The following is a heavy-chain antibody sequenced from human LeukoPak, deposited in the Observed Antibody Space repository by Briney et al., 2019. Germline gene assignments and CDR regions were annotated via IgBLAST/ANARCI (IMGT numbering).Heavy chain of an antibody. V-gene: IGHV1-18*01. CDR3: AREGEYFDSRGYYYYMDV. CDR2: ISGYNGNT. Sequence: ASVKVSCKASGHIFSNYGISWVRQAPGQGLEWMGWISGYNGNTYYVQKFQGRVTMTTETSTSTANMELRSLRSDDTAVYYCAREGEYFDSRGYYYYMDVWGKGTTVTVSS. D-gene: IGHD3-9*01. J-gene: IGHJ6*03. CDR1: GHIFSNYG.